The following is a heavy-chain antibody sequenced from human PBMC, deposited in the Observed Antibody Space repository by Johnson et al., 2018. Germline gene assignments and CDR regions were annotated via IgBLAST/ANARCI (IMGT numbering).Heavy chain of an antibody. CDR1: GGSISSYW. J-gene: IGHJ1*01. V-gene: IGHV4-59*01. Sequence: QVQLQESGPGLVKPSETLSLTCTVSGGSISSYWWSWIRQPPGKGLEYIGYVYHSGSTIYNPSLESRVTISIDTSKNQFSLKLRSGTAADTAMYYCARGGEYFQDWGQGTLVTVSS. D-gene: IGHD6-25*01. CDR3: ARGGEYFQD. CDR2: VYHSGST.